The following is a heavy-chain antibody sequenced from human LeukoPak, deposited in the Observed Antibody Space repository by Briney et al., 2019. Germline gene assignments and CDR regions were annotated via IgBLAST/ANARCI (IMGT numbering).Heavy chain of an antibody. CDR3: ARMIDYNYGYAFDY. V-gene: IGHV3-48*02. CDR2: MSTSGSI. J-gene: IGHJ4*02. Sequence: RGSLRLSCAASEFTLSIYTMNWVRQAPGKGLEWVSYMSTSGSISYADSVKGRFTISRDNAKNSLYLQMNSLRDEDTAVYYCARMIDYNYGYAFDYWGQGTLVTVSS. CDR1: EFTLSIYT. D-gene: IGHD5-18*01.